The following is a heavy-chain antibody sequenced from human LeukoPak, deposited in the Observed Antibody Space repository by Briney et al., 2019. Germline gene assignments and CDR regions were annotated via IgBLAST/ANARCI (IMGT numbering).Heavy chain of an antibody. D-gene: IGHD3-22*01. CDR1: GGSITSYY. J-gene: IGHJ5*02. V-gene: IGHV4-4*07. CDR3: ARENPPGYYDSSSEGP. CDR2: IYTRGST. Sequence: PSETLSLTCTVSGGSITSYYWSWIRQPAGKGLEWIGRIYTRGSTNYNPSLKSRVTMSVDTSKNQFSLKLSSVTAADTAVYYCARENPPGYYDSSSEGPWGQGTLVTVSS.